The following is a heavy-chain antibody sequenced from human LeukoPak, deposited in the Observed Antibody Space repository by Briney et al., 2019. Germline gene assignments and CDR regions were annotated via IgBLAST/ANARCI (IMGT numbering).Heavy chain of an antibody. Sequence: NASETLSLTCTVSGGSISSSSYSWGWIRQPPGKGLEWIGSIYYSGSTYYNPSLKSRVTISVDTSKNQFSLKLSSVTAADTAVYYCAREPSLTSAWDYWGQGTPVTVSS. CDR3: AREPSLTSAWDY. V-gene: IGHV4-39*07. CDR1: GGSISSSSYS. D-gene: IGHD4/OR15-4a*01. CDR2: IYYSGST. J-gene: IGHJ4*02.